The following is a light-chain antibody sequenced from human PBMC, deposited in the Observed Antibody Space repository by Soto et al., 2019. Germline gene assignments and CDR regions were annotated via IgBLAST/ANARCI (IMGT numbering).Light chain of an antibody. CDR1: NIGRKS. J-gene: IGLJ2*01. CDR2: DDR. Sequence: SSELTQPPSVSVAPGQTARITCGGTNIGRKSVYWYQQKPGQAPVVVVYDDRDRPSGIPARFSGSNSGNTAARTISRVEAGDEADYYCQLWGSNSDHVGFGGGTKRTVL. V-gene: IGLV3-21*02. CDR3: QLWGSNSDHVG.